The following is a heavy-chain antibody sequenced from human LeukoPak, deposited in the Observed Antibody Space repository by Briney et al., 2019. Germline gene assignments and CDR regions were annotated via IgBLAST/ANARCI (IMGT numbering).Heavy chain of an antibody. V-gene: IGHV4-39*07. CDR2: IYYSGST. CDR1: GGSISSSSYY. CDR3: ARGADSSGYYSIFYFDC. D-gene: IGHD3-22*01. J-gene: IGHJ4*02. Sequence: PSETLSLTCTVSGGSISSSSYYWGWIRQPPGKGLEWIGSIYYSGSTYYNPSLKSRVTISVDTSKNQFSLKLSSVTAADTAVYYCARGADSSGYYSIFYFDCWGQGTLVTVSS.